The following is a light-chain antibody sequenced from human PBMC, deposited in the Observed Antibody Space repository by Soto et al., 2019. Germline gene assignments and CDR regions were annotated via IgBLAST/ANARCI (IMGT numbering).Light chain of an antibody. CDR2: AAS. CDR3: QQSYSTMLT. CDR1: QSIRSY. Sequence: DIQMTQSPSSLSASVGDRVTITCRASQSIRSYLNWYQQKPGKAPKLLTYAASSLQSGVPSRFSGSGSGTDFTLTISSLQPEDFATYYCQQSYSTMLTFGGGTKVEIK. V-gene: IGKV1-39*01. J-gene: IGKJ4*01.